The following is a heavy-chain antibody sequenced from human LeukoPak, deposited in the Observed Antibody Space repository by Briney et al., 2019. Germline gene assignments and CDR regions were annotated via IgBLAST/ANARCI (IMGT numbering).Heavy chain of an antibody. D-gene: IGHD2/OR15-2a*01. CDR3: GRVPFCNSSTGCYFENWFDA. CDR2: INWNGYKT. Sequence: GGSLRLSCTASGFKFDDYDMIWVRQVPGKGLEWVSGINWNGYKTGFADSVRDRCAIFIDNTKKSLYLQMNSLRAEDTAFYYRGRVPFCNSSTGCYFENWFDAWGPGTLVTVSS. CDR1: GFKFDDYD. V-gene: IGHV3-20*04. J-gene: IGHJ5*02.